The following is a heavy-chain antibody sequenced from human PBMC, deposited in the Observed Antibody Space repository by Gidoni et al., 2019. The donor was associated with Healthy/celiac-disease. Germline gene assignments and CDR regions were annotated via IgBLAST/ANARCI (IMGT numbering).Heavy chain of an antibody. V-gene: IGHV1-69*04. Sequence: QVPLVQSGAEVKKPGSSVKVSCQASGGTFSRSAIRWVRQAPGQGLEWMGRIIPILGIANYAQKFQGRVTITADKSTSTAYMELSSLRSEDTAVYYWARLAVPGMGQWLVGSYDYYYMDVWGKGTTVTVSS. D-gene: IGHD6-19*01. CDR2: IIPILGIA. J-gene: IGHJ6*03. CDR3: ARLAVPGMGQWLVGSYDYYYMDV. CDR1: GGTFSRSA.